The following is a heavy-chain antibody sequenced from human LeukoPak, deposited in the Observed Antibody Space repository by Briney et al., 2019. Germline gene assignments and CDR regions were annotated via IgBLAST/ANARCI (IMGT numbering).Heavy chain of an antibody. CDR2: IIPIFGTA. CDR3: ARVRRVTMIGEIDY. V-gene: IGHV1-69*06. CDR1: GGTFSSDA. J-gene: IGHJ4*02. Sequence: ASAKVSCKASGGTFSSDAISWGRQAPGQGLEWMGGIIPIFGTANYAQKFQGRVTITADKSTSTDYMELSSLRAEDTAVYYCARVRRVTMIGEIDYWGQGTLVTVSS. D-gene: IGHD3-22*01.